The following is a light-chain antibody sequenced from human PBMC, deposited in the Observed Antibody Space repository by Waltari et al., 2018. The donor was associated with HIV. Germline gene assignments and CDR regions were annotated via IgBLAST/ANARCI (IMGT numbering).Light chain of an antibody. CDR3: QQCFTSSFT. J-gene: IGKJ3*01. V-gene: IGKV1-39*01. CDR1: QSISNY. Sequence: IQLTHSPSSLSASIEDKPPSTSRASQSISNYLHWYQKKPGRAPKLLIYAASSLTSGVPSSFSGRGSGTDFTLTSSSLQPEDSATYFCQQCFTSSFTFGPGTKVDIK. CDR2: AAS.